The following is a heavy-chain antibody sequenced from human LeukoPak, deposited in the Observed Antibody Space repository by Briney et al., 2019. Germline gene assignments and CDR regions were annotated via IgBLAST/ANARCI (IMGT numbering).Heavy chain of an antibody. CDR1: GFTFSSYS. J-gene: IGHJ5*02. CDR2: ISSNSSTI. CDR3: ARLYCSGGSCRRPNWFDP. D-gene: IGHD2-15*01. V-gene: IGHV3-48*04. Sequence: GGSLRLSCAASGFTFSSYSMNWVRQAPGKGLEWVSYISSNSSTIYYADSVKGRFTISRDNAKNSLYLQMNSLRAEDTAVYYCARLYCSGGSCRRPNWFDPWGQGTLVTVSS.